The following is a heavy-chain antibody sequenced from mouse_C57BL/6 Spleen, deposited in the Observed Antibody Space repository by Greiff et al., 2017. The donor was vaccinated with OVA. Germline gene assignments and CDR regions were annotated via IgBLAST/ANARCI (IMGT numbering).Heavy chain of an antibody. J-gene: IGHJ4*01. CDR3: AREIYYGSRGAMDY. D-gene: IGHD1-1*01. Sequence: QVQLQQSGAELVKPGASVKISCKASGYAFSSYWMNWVKQRPGKGLEWIGQIYPGDGDTNYNGKFKGKATLTADKSSSTAYMQLSSLTSEDSAVYFCAREIYYGSRGAMDYWGQGTSVTVSS. V-gene: IGHV1-80*01. CDR2: IYPGDGDT. CDR1: GYAFSSYW.